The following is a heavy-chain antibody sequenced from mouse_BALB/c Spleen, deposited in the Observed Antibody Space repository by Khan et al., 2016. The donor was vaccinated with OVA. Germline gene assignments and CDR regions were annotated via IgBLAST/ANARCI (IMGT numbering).Heavy chain of an antibody. CDR2: INTYTGEP. D-gene: IGHD2-10*01. J-gene: IGHJ4*01. Sequence: QIQLVQSGPELKKPGETVKISCKASGYTFTNFGMNWVKQAPGEGLEWMGWINTYTGEPTYADDFKGRFAFSLETSASTAYLQINNLKNEDTATYFCARPPYFSYTIAYRGQGTSVTVSS. CDR1: GYTFTNFG. CDR3: ARPPYFSYTIAY. V-gene: IGHV9-3-1*01.